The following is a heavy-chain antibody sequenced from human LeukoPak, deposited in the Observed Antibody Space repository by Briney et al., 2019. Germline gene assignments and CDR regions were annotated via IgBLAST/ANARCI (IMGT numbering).Heavy chain of an antibody. CDR2: ISGSGGST. CDR3: ARDLGQYYDTSDNWFDP. CDR1: GFTFSTYG. D-gene: IGHD3-22*01. J-gene: IGHJ5*02. V-gene: IGHV3-23*01. Sequence: GGTLRLSCVASGFTFSTYGMSWVRQAPGKGLEWVSAISGSGGSTYYADSVKGRFTISRDNAKNTLNLQMNSLRAEDTAVYYCARDLGQYYDTSDNWFDPWGQGTLVTVSS.